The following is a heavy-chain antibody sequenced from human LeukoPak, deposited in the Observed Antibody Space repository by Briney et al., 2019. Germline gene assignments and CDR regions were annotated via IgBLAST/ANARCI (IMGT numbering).Heavy chain of an antibody. V-gene: IGHV1-8*03. CDR3: AGGGVTYSVTCAFDI. Sequence: ASVKVSCKASGYTFTSYDINWVRQATGQGLEWMGWMNPNSGNTGYAQKFQGRVTITRNTSISTAYMELSSLRSEDTAVYYCAGGGVTYSVTCAFDIWGQGTMVTASS. D-gene: IGHD4-17*01. J-gene: IGHJ3*02. CDR2: MNPNSGNT. CDR1: GYTFTSYD.